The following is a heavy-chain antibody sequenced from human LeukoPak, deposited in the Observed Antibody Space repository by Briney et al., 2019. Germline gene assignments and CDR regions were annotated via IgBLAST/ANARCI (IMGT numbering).Heavy chain of an antibody. CDR2: IGSTGSTK. J-gene: IGHJ4*02. Sequence: TGGSLRLSCAACGFTFRDYYMSWMRQAPGKGLEWVSYIGSTGSTKYYADSVKGRFTISRDNANNSLYLQMNSLRSDDTAVYYCAITLWTNSYDSWGQGTLVTVSS. CDR3: AITLWTNSYDS. V-gene: IGHV3-11*01. CDR1: GFTFRDYY. D-gene: IGHD3/OR15-3a*01.